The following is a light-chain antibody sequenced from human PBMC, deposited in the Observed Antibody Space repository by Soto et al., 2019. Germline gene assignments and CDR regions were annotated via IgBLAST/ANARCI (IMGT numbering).Light chain of an antibody. J-gene: IGKJ2*01. V-gene: IGKV4-1*01. CDR2: WAA. CDR3: QQYYCLYT. Sequence: IVMLQSPESLAVSLGERATFNCKSSHSLLYTSDNSNYLAWYPKKPGQPPKLLMHWAATREPGVPDRFSGSGSGTDFPLTISGVQAEGVAVYYCQQYYCLYTFGQGTRLEI. CDR1: HSLLYTSDNSNY.